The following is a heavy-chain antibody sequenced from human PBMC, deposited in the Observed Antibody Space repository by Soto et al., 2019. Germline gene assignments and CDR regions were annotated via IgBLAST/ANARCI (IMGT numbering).Heavy chain of an antibody. J-gene: IGHJ4*02. CDR1: GLRFSSYW. CDR3: VRDGAYSGYDYFDY. V-gene: IGHV3-7*01. D-gene: IGHD5-12*01. CDR2: IKQDGSQK. Sequence: GGSLRLSCAVSGLRFSSYWMNWVRQAPGKGLEWVANIKQDGSQKNYVDSVKARFTISRYNAKNSLYLQMNSLRVEDTADYYCVRDGAYSGYDYFDYWGRGTLVTVSS.